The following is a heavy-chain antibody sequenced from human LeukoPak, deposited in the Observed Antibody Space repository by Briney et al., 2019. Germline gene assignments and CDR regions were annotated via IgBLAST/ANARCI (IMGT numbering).Heavy chain of an antibody. V-gene: IGHV4-39*07. Sequence: SETLSLTCTVSGGSVSSSSHYWAWIRQPPGKGLEWIGRIYTSGSTNYNPSLKSRVTMSVDTSKNQFSLKLSSVTAADTAVYYCARDGIALRWRDYGMDVWGQGTTVTVSS. J-gene: IGHJ6*02. CDR3: ARDGIALRWRDYGMDV. CDR1: GGSVSSSSHY. D-gene: IGHD4-23*01. CDR2: IYTSGST.